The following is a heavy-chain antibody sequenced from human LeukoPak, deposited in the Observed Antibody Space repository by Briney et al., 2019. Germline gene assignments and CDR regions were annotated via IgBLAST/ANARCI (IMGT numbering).Heavy chain of an antibody. J-gene: IGHJ4*02. CDR1: AGSISSYC. CDR3: ARQTGSGLFILP. D-gene: IGHD3/OR15-3a*01. CDR2: IYYSGCT. Sequence: SETLSLTCTVAAGSISSYCWSWIRQPPGKGLEWIGYIYYSGCTDYNPSLKSRVTISVDSSKNQFSLKLSSVTAADTGVYYCARQTGSGLFILPGGQGTLGTVSS. V-gene: IGHV4-59*08.